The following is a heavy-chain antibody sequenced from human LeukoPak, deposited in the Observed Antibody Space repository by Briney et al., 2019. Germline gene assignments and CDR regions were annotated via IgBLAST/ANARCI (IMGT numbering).Heavy chain of an antibody. D-gene: IGHD3-16*01. J-gene: IGHJ4*02. CDR3: ARDALAGGDWSNMGDY. CDR2: ISSRGGTI. V-gene: IGHV3-48*03. Sequence: WGSLTLSCAASGFTFSTYDMNWVRQAPGKGLEWRSYISSRGGTIYYADSVKGRFTISRDNAKNSLYLQMNSLRAEDTAVYYCARDALAGGDWSNMGDYWGQGTLVTVSS. CDR1: GFTFSTYD.